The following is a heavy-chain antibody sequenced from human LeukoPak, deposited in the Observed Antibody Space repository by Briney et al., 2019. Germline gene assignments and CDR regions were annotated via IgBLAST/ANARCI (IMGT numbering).Heavy chain of an antibody. CDR1: GFTFSNYA. J-gene: IGHJ4*02. CDR3: ARDMYDNGWSSFDY. D-gene: IGHD3-10*01. Sequence: GGSLRLSCAASGFTFSNYAMHWVRQAPGKGLEWVAVISFDGTNKYYANSVQGRFTISRDNSKNTLYLQMNSLRAEDTALYYCARDMYDNGWSSFDYWGQGTLVTVSS. CDR2: ISFDGTNK. V-gene: IGHV3-30-3*01.